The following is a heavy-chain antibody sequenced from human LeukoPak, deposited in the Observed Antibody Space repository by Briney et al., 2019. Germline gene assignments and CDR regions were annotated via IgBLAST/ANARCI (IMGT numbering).Heavy chain of an antibody. CDR3: ARAGDYEYYFDY. D-gene: IGHD4-17*01. V-gene: IGHV4-34*01. Sequence: SETLSLTCAVYGGSFSGYSWSWVRQAPGKGLEWIGDINPSGSTNYNPSLKSRLTMSVDTSKNQFSLRLSSVTAADTAVYYCARAGDYEYYFDYWGQGTLVTVSS. CDR2: INPSGST. CDR1: GGSFSGYS. J-gene: IGHJ4*02.